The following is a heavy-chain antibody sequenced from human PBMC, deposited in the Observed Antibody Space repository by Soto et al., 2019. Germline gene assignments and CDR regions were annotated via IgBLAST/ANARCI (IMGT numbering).Heavy chain of an antibody. D-gene: IGHD3-16*01. CDR3: ARDGDVNTGFGKDY. J-gene: IGHJ4*02. V-gene: IGHV3-33*01. Sequence: QVQLVESGGGVVQPGRSLRLSCAASGFTFSNYGMHWVRQAPGKGLEWVAFIWYDGGNKYYAESVKGRFTISRDNSKNTPYLQMNSLRAEDTAVYYCARDGDVNTGFGKDYWGQGALVTVSS. CDR2: IWYDGGNK. CDR1: GFTFSNYG.